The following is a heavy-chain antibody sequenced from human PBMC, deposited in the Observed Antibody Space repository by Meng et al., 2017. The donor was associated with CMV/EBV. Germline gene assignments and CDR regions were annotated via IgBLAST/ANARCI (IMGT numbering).Heavy chain of an antibody. CDR2: INPNSGGT. Sequence: ASVKVSCKASGYTFTGYYMHWVRQAPGQGLEWMGWINPNSGGTNYAQKFQGRVTMTRDTSISTAYMELSRLRSDDTAVYYCARGPNATRITIFGVVNYWGQGTLVTVSS. V-gene: IGHV1-2*02. D-gene: IGHD3-3*01. CDR1: GYTFTGYY. CDR3: ARGPNATRITIFGVVNY. J-gene: IGHJ4*02.